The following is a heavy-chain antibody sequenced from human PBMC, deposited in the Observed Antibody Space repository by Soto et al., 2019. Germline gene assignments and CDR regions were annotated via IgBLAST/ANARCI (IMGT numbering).Heavy chain of an antibody. V-gene: IGHV3-72*01. CDR2: TRNKANSYTT. Sequence: GGSLRLSCAASGFTFSDHYMDWVRQAPGKGLEWVGRTRNKANSYTTEYAASVKGRFTISRDDSKNSLYLQMNSLKTEDTAVYYCARARGSYYFPHYSYGMDVWGQGTKVTVSS. CDR3: ARARGSYYFPHYSYGMDV. J-gene: IGHJ6*02. CDR1: GFTFSDHY. D-gene: IGHD1-26*01.